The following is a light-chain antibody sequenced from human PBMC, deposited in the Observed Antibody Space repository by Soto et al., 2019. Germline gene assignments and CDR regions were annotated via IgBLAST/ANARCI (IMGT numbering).Light chain of an antibody. Sequence: QSVLTQAPSVSWTPGQRVTITCSGSSSNIGRNSVNWYQHLPGTAPKLLTHGNSHRPSGVPDRFSGSKSGTSASLAISGLQPEDEADYCCAAWDDSLNEYVFGAGTKVTVL. CDR1: SSNIGRNS. CDR3: AAWDDSLNEYV. J-gene: IGLJ1*01. V-gene: IGLV1-44*01. CDR2: GNS.